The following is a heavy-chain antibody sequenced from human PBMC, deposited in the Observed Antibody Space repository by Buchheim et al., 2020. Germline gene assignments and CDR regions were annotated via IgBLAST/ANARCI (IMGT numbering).Heavy chain of an antibody. V-gene: IGHV3-33*01. D-gene: IGHD3-3*01. CDR2: IWYDGSNK. CDR1: GFTFSSYG. CDR3: ARSLSDDFWSGYYVDDFDY. Sequence: QVQLVESGGGVVQPGRSLRLSCAASGFTFSSYGMHWVRQAPGKGLEWVAVIWYDGSNKYYADSVKGRFTISRDNSKNTLYLQMNSLRAEDTAVYYCARSLSDDFWSGYYVDDFDYWGQGTL. J-gene: IGHJ4*02.